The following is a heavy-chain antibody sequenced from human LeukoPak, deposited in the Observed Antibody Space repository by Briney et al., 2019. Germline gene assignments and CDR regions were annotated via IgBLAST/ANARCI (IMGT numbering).Heavy chain of an antibody. D-gene: IGHD3-22*01. J-gene: IGHJ4*02. CDR3: AKYLSSGFSYYFDY. Sequence: GGSLRLSCTASEFTFSSYGMHWVRQAPGKGLEWVAVISYDGSNINYAESVKGRFTISRDNSKNTLYLQMNSLRAEDTAVYYCAKYLSSGFSYYFDYWGQGTLVTVSS. V-gene: IGHV3-30*18. CDR1: EFTFSSYG. CDR2: ISYDGSNI.